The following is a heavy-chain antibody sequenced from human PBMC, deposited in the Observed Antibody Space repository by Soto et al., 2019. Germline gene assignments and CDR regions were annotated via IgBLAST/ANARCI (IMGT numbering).Heavy chain of an antibody. J-gene: IGHJ4*02. D-gene: IGHD4-17*01. V-gene: IGHV4-31*03. CDR1: GGSISSGGYY. CDR3: ARVPPSYYGDYHWGHIDY. CDR2: IYYSGST. Sequence: SETLSLTCTVSGGSISSGGYYWSWIRQHPGKGLEWIGYIYYSGSTYYNPSLKSRVTISVDTSKNQFSLKLSSVTAADTAVYYCARVPPSYYGDYHWGHIDYWGQGTLVTVSS.